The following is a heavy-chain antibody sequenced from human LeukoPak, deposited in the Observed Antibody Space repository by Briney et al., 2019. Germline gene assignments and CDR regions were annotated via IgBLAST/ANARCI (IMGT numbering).Heavy chain of an antibody. J-gene: IGHJ6*03. Sequence: GASVTVSCKASGYTFTSYDINWVRQATGQGLEWMGWINPNSGDTNYAQKFQGRVTMTRDTSISTAYMELSTLRSDDTAVYYCARAALYGSGTYSYYYFYFMDVWGKGTTVTISS. D-gene: IGHD3-10*01. CDR1: GYTFTSYD. CDR3: ARAALYGSGTYSYYYFYFMDV. V-gene: IGHV1-2*02. CDR2: INPNSGDT.